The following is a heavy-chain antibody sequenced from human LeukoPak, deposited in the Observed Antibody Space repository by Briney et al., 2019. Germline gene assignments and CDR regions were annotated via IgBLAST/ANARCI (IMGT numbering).Heavy chain of an antibody. CDR1: GFTFSSYG. Sequence: GGSLRLSCAASGFTFSSYGMHWVRQAPGKGLEWVAFIRYDGSNKYYADSVKGRFTISRDNSKNTLYLQMNSLRAEDTALYYCARAIMEDHGDRPLYWGQGTLVTVSS. CDR3: ARAIMEDHGDRPLY. V-gene: IGHV3-30*02. J-gene: IGHJ4*02. CDR2: IRYDGSNK. D-gene: IGHD4-17*01.